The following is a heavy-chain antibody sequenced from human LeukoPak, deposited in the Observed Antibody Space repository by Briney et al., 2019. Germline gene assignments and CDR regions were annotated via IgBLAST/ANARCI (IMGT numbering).Heavy chain of an antibody. CDR1: GFTFRSYW. J-gene: IGHJ4*02. V-gene: IGHV3-7*01. CDR2: IKQDGSEK. CDR3: ARENYFDY. Sequence: GSLRLSCAASGFTFRSYWMGWVRQAPGKGLEWVANIKQDGSEKYYVDSVKGRFTISRDNAKNSLYLQMNSLRVEDTAVYYCARENYFDYWVQGTLVTVSS.